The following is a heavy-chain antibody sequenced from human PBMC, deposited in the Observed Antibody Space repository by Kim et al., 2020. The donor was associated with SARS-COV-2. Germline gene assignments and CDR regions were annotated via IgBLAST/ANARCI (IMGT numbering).Heavy chain of an antibody. CDR1: GYTFTSYA. Sequence: ASVKVSCKASGYTFTSYAMHWVRQAPGQRLEWMGWINAGNGNTKYSQKFQGRVTITRDTSASTAYMELSSLRSEDTAVYYCARSPYDSSGYYYETFDYWGQGTLVTVSS. CDR3: ARSPYDSSGYYYETFDY. D-gene: IGHD3-22*01. CDR2: INAGNGNT. V-gene: IGHV1-3*01. J-gene: IGHJ4*02.